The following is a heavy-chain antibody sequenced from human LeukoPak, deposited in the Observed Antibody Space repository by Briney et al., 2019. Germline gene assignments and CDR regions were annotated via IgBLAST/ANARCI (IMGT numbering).Heavy chain of an antibody. Sequence: PSGALSLTCGVSGGSIITTNWWSWVRQPPGKGLEWIGEVHLNGATNYNPSLESRVSMSIDKSKNQLSLKLSSVTAADTATYYCTRESGAFSPFGFWGQGTLVTVSS. CDR1: GGSIITTNW. D-gene: IGHD1-26*01. CDR2: VHLNGAT. J-gene: IGHJ4*02. V-gene: IGHV4-4*02. CDR3: TRESGAFSPFGF.